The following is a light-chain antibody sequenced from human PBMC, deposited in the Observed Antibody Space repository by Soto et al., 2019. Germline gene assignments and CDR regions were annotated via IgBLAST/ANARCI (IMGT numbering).Light chain of an antibody. CDR3: QQCNTYPGT. Sequence: DIQMTQSPSTLSASVGDRVTITCRASQSITNWLAWYQQRPGNAPKLLIYKASTLKSGVPSRFSGSGSGTEFTLTISGLQPDDFATYYCQQCNTYPGTFGQGTKV. J-gene: IGKJ1*01. CDR2: KAS. V-gene: IGKV1-5*03. CDR1: QSITNW.